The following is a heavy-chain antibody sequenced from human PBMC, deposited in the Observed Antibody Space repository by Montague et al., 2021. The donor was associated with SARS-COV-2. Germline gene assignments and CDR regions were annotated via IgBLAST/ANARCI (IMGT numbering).Heavy chain of an antibody. CDR2: ISTSSLYI. CDR3: ARALSASYSVGGDSFDI. Sequence: SLRLSCAASGFTLSKYSMNWVRQAPGKGLEWVSSISTSSLYIYXXXSXXXRFXISRANAKNSLFLQMDSLRAEDTAVYYCARALSASYSVGGDSFDIWGQGTMVTVSS. J-gene: IGHJ3*02. V-gene: IGHV3-21*01. CDR1: GFTLSKYS. D-gene: IGHD5/OR15-5a*01.